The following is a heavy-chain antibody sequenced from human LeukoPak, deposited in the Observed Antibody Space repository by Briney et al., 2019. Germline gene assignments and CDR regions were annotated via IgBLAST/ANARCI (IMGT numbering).Heavy chain of an antibody. Sequence: GRSLRLSCAASGFTYSSYGMHWVRQAPGKGLEWVAVIWYDGSNKYCADSVKGRFTISRDNSKNTLYLQMNSLRAEDTAVYYCARDGPPEQQLGLSYYYYGMDVWGQGTTVTVSS. D-gene: IGHD6-13*01. CDR3: ARDGPPEQQLGLSYYYYGMDV. CDR1: GFTYSSYG. V-gene: IGHV3-33*01. J-gene: IGHJ6*02. CDR2: IWYDGSNK.